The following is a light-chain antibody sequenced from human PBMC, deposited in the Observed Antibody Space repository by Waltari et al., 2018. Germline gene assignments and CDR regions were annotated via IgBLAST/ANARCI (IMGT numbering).Light chain of an antibody. V-gene: IGLV1-47*01. CDR1: SSNIGSNY. J-gene: IGLJ1*01. CDR2: KNN. Sequence: QSVLTQPPSASGTPGQRVSLSCSGTSSNIGSNYVYWYQHLPGTAPKLLIFKNNVPPSAVPDRFSGSKSGTSASLAISGLRSEDEAEYFCATWDDSLSGSYVFGTGTKVTVL. CDR3: ATWDDSLSGSYV.